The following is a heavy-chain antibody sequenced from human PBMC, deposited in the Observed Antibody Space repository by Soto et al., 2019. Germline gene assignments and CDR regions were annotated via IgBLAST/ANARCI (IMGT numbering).Heavy chain of an antibody. Sequence: QVQLVESGGGVVQPGRSLRLSCAASGFTFSSYGMHWVRQAPGKGLEWVAVIWYDGSNKYYADSVKGRFTISRDNSKNTRYLQMNSLRAEDTAVYYCARDGGLAVAAEFDYWGQGTLVTVSS. CDR3: ARDGGLAVAAEFDY. V-gene: IGHV3-33*01. CDR1: GFTFSSYG. J-gene: IGHJ4*02. D-gene: IGHD6-19*01. CDR2: IWYDGSNK.